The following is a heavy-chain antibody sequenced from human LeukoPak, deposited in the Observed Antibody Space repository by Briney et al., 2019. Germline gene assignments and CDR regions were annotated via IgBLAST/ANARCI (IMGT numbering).Heavy chain of an antibody. Sequence: GATVKISCKVSGYTFTDYYMHWVQQAPGKGLEWMGIVDPEDGETIYAEKFQGRVTITADTSTDTAYMELSSLRSEDTAVYYCATGPDYDFWSGPTQIDYWGQGTLVTVSS. CDR2: VDPEDGET. J-gene: IGHJ4*02. CDR3: ATGPDYDFWSGPTQIDY. CDR1: GYTFTDYY. D-gene: IGHD3-3*01. V-gene: IGHV1-69-2*01.